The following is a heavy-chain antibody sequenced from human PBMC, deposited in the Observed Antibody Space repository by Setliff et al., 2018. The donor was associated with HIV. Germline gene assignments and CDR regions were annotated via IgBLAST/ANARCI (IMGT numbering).Heavy chain of an antibody. Sequence: SETLSLTCTVSGGSISSSSYYWGWIRQPPGKGLEWIGSIYYSGSTYYNPSLKSRVTISVDTSKNQFSLKLSSVTAADTAVYYCARQVAYYYDSSGYYYDYYYYMDVWGKGTTVTV. V-gene: IGHV4-39*01. CDR1: GGSISSSSYY. J-gene: IGHJ6*03. D-gene: IGHD3-22*01. CDR3: ARQVAYYYDSSGYYYDYYYYMDV. CDR2: IYYSGST.